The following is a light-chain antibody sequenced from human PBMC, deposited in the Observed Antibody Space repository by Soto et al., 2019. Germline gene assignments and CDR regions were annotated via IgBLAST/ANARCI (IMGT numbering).Light chain of an antibody. CDR1: QGIRDE. CDR2: GAS. J-gene: IGKJ2*01. Sequence: AIQMTQFPASLSASVGDRVTITCRASQGIRDELGWYQQKPGKAPKLLIYGASRLESGVPSRFSGSGSGTDFSLTFYSLRPEDSATYFCLQDSNYPRTFGQGTKLQIK. V-gene: IGKV1-6*01. CDR3: LQDSNYPRT.